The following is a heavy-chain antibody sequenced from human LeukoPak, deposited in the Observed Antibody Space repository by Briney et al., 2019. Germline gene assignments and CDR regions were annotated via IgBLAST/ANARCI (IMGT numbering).Heavy chain of an antibody. CDR1: GYTFTSYD. CDR2: MNPDSGNT. V-gene: IGHV1-8*01. D-gene: IGHD4-17*01. J-gene: IGHJ4*02. Sequence: GASVKVSCKASGYTFTSYDINWVRQATGQGLEWMGWMNPDSGNTGYAQKFQGRVTMTTDTSTSTAYMELRSLRSDDTAVYYCARDSRTDYGDYPDYWGQGTLVTVSS. CDR3: ARDSRTDYGDYPDY.